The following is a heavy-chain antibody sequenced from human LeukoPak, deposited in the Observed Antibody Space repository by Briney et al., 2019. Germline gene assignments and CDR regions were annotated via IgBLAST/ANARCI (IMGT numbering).Heavy chain of an antibody. V-gene: IGHV4-39*07. CDR3: ARDTDTGGY. CDR2: IYYSGST. Sequence: PSETLSLTCTVSGGSISSSSYYWGWIRQPPGKGLEWIGSIYYSGSTYYNPSLKSRVTISVDTSKNQFSLKLSSVTAADTAVYYCARDTDTGGYWGQGTLVTVSS. D-gene: IGHD1-14*01. J-gene: IGHJ4*02. CDR1: GGSISSSSYY.